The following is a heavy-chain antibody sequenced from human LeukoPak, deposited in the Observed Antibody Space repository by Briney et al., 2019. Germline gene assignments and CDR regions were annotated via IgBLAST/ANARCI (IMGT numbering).Heavy chain of an antibody. CDR1: GFTFSSYG. Sequence: PGGSLRLSCAASGFTFSSYGMHWVRQAPGKGLEWVAVIWYDGSNKYYADSVKGRFTISRDNSKNTLYLQMNSLRAEDTAVYYCARDAPRGCSSTSCLTGFDYWGQGTLVTVSS. CDR3: ARDAPRGCSSTSCLTGFDY. J-gene: IGHJ4*02. CDR2: IWYDGSNK. D-gene: IGHD2-2*01. V-gene: IGHV3-33*01.